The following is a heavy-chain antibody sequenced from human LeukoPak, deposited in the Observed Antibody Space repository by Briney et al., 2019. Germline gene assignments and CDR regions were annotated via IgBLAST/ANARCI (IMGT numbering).Heavy chain of an antibody. J-gene: IGHJ3*02. CDR2: IKQDGSEK. D-gene: IGHD6-19*01. CDR1: GFTFSSYW. V-gene: IGHV3-7*01. CDR3: ARDQRVRLGSGWYGDAFDI. Sequence: GGSLRLSCAASGFTFSSYWMSWVRQAPGKGLEWVANIKQDGSEKYYVDSVKGRFTISRDNAKNSLYLQMNSLRAEDTAVYYCARDQRVRLGSGWYGDAFDIWGQGTMVTVSS.